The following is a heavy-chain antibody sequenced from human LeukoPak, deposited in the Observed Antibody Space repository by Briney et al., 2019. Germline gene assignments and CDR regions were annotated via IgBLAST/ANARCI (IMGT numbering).Heavy chain of an antibody. J-gene: IGHJ3*02. CDR2: ISNTGGTT. CDR1: GFTFNSYG. Sequence: GGSLRLSCAASGFTFNSYGMSWVRQAPGKGLEWVSAISNTGGTTYYADSVKGRFTISRDNSKNTLYLQMNSLRAEDTAVYYCARGEAAAGGAFDIWGQGTMVTVSS. D-gene: IGHD6-13*01. CDR3: ARGEAAAGGAFDI. V-gene: IGHV3-23*01.